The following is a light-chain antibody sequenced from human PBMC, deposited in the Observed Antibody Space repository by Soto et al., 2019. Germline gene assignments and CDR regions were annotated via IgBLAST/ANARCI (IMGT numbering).Light chain of an antibody. CDR1: QGISSY. V-gene: IGKV1-8*01. Sequence: AIRMTQSPSSFSASTGDRVTITCRASQGISSYLAWYQQKPGKAPKLLIYAASTLQSGVPSRFSGSGSGTDFTPTIGCLQSEDFATYYCQQYYSYPKTFGQGTQVETK. CDR2: AAS. CDR3: QQYYSYPKT. J-gene: IGKJ1*01.